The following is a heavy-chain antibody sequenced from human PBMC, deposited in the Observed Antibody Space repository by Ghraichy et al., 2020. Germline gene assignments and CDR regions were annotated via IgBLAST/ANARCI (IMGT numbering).Heavy chain of an antibody. CDR2: ISSSGSTI. D-gene: IGHD6-6*01. CDR1: GFTFSSYS. V-gene: IGHV3-48*02. J-gene: IGHJ5*02. CDR3: ARGVYSNSSGRFDP. Sequence: GSLRLSCAASGFTFSSYSMDWVRQAPGKGLEWVSYISSSGSTIYYADSVKGRFTISRDNAKNSLYLQMNSLRDEDTAVYYCARGVYSNSSGRFDPWGQGTLVTVSS.